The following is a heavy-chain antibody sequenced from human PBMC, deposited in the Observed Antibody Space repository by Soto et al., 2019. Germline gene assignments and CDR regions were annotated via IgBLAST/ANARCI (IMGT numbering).Heavy chain of an antibody. V-gene: IGHV3-23*01. D-gene: IGHD3-9*01. CDR3: AKDKRTIGDAFDV. Sequence: EVQLLESGGGLVRPGGSLRLSCAASGFSFSNYAMDWVRQPPGKGLEWVSGISFGGRTTSYADSVKGRFTISRDDSENTLYLQMSNLRADVTAIYYCAKDKRTIGDAFDVWGQGTTVTVSS. CDR1: GFSFSNYA. CDR2: ISFGGRTT. J-gene: IGHJ3*01.